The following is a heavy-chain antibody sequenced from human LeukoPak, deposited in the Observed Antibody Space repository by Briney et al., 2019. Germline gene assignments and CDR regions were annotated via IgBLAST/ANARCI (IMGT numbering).Heavy chain of an antibody. Sequence: GGSLRLSCAVSGLFVSSDYMTWVRQAPGKGLEWVSLIYSGGKTYYTDSVKGRFTISRDNSNKTLFLQMNGLRAEDTAVYYCARYWMRRCWFDPWGQGTLVTVSS. CDR2: IYSGGKT. CDR3: ARYWMRRCWFDP. V-gene: IGHV3-53*01. J-gene: IGHJ5*02. D-gene: IGHD2-15*01. CDR1: GLFVSSDY.